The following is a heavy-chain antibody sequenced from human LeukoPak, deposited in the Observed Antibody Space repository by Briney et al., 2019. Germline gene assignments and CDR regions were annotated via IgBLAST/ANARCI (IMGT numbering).Heavy chain of an antibody. D-gene: IGHD3-10*01. J-gene: IGHJ6*02. CDR1: GFTFSGSA. CDR2: IRSKANSYAP. Sequence: GGSLRLSCAASGFTFSGSAMHWVRQASGKGLEWVGRIRSKANSYAPAHATSVKGRFTISRDDSKNTAYLQMNSLKTEDTAVYYCTRVVWFGELYYYGMDVWGQGTTVTVSS. V-gene: IGHV3-73*01. CDR3: TRVVWFGELYYYGMDV.